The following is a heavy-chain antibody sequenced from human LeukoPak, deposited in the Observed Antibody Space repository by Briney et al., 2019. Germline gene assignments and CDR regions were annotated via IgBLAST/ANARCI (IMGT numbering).Heavy chain of an antibody. J-gene: IGHJ6*02. V-gene: IGHV3-30*18. CDR2: VSYDGRNK. CDR3: AKDYGYYSSYYYGMDI. D-gene: IGHD4-11*01. Sequence: GGSLRLSCAASGFTFSSSGMHWVRQAPGKGLEWVAVVSYDGRNKYYADSVKGRFTISRDNSKNTLYMQMNSLRAEDTAVYYCAKDYGYYSSYYYGMDIWGQGTTVTVSS. CDR1: GFTFSSSG.